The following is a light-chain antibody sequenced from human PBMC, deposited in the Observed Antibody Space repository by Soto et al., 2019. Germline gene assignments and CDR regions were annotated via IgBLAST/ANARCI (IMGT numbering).Light chain of an antibody. J-gene: IGLJ1*01. CDR2: DVS. V-gene: IGLV2-11*01. CDR1: SSDVGGYNY. CDR3: YSYAGISDV. Sequence: QSVPTQPRSVSGSPGQSVTISCTGTSSDVGGYNYASWYQQHPGKAPKLMIYDVSKRPSGVPDRFSGSKSGNTASLTISGLQAEDEADYYCYSYAGISDVFGTGTKLTVL.